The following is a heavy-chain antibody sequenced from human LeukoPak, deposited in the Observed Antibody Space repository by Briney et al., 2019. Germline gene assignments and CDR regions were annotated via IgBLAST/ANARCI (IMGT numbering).Heavy chain of an antibody. Sequence: PSETLSLTCTVSGGSISSYYWSWIRQPPGKGLEWIGSIYYSGSTYYNPSLKSRVTISVDTSKNQFSLKLSSVTAADTAVYYCARHVNIAAAGYWGQGTLVTVSS. CDR2: IYYSGST. D-gene: IGHD6-13*01. CDR1: GGSISSYY. V-gene: IGHV4-39*01. CDR3: ARHVNIAAAGY. J-gene: IGHJ4*02.